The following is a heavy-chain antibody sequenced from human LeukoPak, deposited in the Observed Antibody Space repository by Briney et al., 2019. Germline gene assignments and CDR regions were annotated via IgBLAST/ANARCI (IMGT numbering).Heavy chain of an antibody. Sequence: PSETLSLTCTVSGGSISSYYWSWIRQPPGKGLEWIGYIYYSGSTNYNPSLKSRVTISVDTSKNQFSLKLSSVTAADTAVYYCARGPRWGYNGFYFDYWGQGTLVTVSS. D-gene: IGHD2-8*01. V-gene: IGHV4-59*01. J-gene: IGHJ4*02. CDR1: GGSISSYY. CDR3: ARGPRWGYNGFYFDY. CDR2: IYYSGST.